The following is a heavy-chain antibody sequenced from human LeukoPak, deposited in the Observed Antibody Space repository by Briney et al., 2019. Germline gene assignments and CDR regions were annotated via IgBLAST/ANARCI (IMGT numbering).Heavy chain of an antibody. Sequence: GGSLRLSCAASGFTFSSYVMSWDRQAPGKGLEWVSAISGSGGSTYYADSVKGRFTISRDNSKNTLYLQMNSLRAEDTAVYYCAARSGGRKDYWGQGTLVTVSS. CDR2: ISGSGGST. CDR3: AARSGGRKDY. J-gene: IGHJ4*02. CDR1: GFTFSSYV. D-gene: IGHD2-15*01. V-gene: IGHV3-23*01.